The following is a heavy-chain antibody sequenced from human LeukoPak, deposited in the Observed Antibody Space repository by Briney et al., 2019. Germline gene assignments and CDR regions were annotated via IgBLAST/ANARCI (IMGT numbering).Heavy chain of an antibody. CDR2: IRYDGSNK. D-gene: IGHD3-3*01. CDR1: GFTFSSYV. J-gene: IGHJ6*03. CDR3: ARDSGGIYDFWSGSPYYMDV. Sequence: GGSLRLSCAASGFTFSSYVMHWVRQAPGKGLEWVAFIRYDGSNKYYADSVKGRFTISRDNSKNTLYLQMNSLRAEDTAVYYCARDSGGIYDFWSGSPYYMDVWGKGTTVTVSS. V-gene: IGHV3-30*02.